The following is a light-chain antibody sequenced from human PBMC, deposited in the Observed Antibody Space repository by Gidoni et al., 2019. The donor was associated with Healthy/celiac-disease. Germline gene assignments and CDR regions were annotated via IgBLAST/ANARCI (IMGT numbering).Light chain of an antibody. Sequence: EIVLTQSPATLSLSPGERATLSCRASQSVSSYLAWYQQKPGQAPRLLIYDASNRATGIPARFSGSVPGTDFTRTISSLEPEDFAVYYCQQRSNWLTFXGXTKVEIK. J-gene: IGKJ4*01. CDR2: DAS. V-gene: IGKV3D-11*02. CDR3: QQRSNWLT. CDR1: QSVSSY.